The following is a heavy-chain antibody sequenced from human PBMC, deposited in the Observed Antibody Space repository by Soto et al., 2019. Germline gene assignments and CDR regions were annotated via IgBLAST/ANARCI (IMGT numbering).Heavy chain of an antibody. CDR3: ARGEQQLVLYYYGMDV. D-gene: IGHD6-13*01. Sequence: GESLKISCKGSGYSFTSYWISWVRQMPGKGLEWMGRIDPSDSYTNYSPSFRGHVTISADKSISTAYLQWSSLKASDTAMYYCARGEQQLVLYYYGMDVWGQGTTVTVSS. J-gene: IGHJ6*02. CDR1: GYSFTSYW. CDR2: IDPSDSYT. V-gene: IGHV5-10-1*01.